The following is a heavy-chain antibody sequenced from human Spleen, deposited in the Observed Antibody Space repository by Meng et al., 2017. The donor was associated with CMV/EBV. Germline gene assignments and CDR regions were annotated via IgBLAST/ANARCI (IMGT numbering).Heavy chain of an antibody. CDR3: VRDTDWGLFDS. D-gene: IGHD3-9*01. Sequence: GGSLRLSCAASGFTFSSYSMNWVRQAPGKGLEWVANIMKDGGEKKYLDYVKGRFTISRDNAKNSIYLQMNSLRDEDTAVYYCVRDTDWGLFDSWGQGTLVTVSS. CDR1: GFTFSSYS. V-gene: IGHV3-7*03. CDR2: IMKDGGEK. J-gene: IGHJ4*02.